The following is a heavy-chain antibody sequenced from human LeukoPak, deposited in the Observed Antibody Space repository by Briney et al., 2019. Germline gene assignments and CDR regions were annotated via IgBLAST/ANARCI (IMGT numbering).Heavy chain of an antibody. V-gene: IGHV4-34*01. Sequence: SETLSLTCAVYGGSFSGYYWSWIRQPPGKGLEWIGEINHSGSTNYNPSLKSRVTISVDTSKNQFSLKLSSVTAADTAVYYCARGYTPIAEAGNYDYGGQGTLVPVPS. CDR2: INHSGST. CDR3: ARGYTPIAEAGNYDY. D-gene: IGHD6-13*01. J-gene: IGHJ4*02. CDR1: GGSFSGYY.